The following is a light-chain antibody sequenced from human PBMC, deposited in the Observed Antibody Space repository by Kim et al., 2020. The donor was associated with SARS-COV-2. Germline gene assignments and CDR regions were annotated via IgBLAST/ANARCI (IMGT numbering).Light chain of an antibody. V-gene: IGKV3-15*01. J-gene: IGKJ1*01. Sequence: FPGESFTLSCRANQIVSNNLAWYQQKPGQAPRLLMHGASTRATGIPARFSGSGSGTEFTLTISSLQSEDFAVYYCQQYDNWPPWTFGQGTKVEIK. CDR3: QQYDNWPPWT. CDR1: QIVSNN. CDR2: GAS.